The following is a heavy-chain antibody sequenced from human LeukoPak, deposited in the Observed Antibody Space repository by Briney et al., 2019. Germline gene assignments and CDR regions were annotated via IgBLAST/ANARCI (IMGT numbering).Heavy chain of an antibody. CDR1: GFTFSSYW. J-gene: IGHJ2*01. V-gene: IGHV3-7*01. CDR3: ARRPYSSSWYNLNWYFDL. Sequence: GGSLRLSCAASGFTFSSYWMSWVRQAPGKGLEWVANIKQDGSEKYYVDSVKSRFTISRDNAKNSLYLQMNSLRAEDTAVYYCARRPYSSSWYNLNWYFDLWGRGTLVTVSS. CDR2: IKQDGSEK. D-gene: IGHD6-13*01.